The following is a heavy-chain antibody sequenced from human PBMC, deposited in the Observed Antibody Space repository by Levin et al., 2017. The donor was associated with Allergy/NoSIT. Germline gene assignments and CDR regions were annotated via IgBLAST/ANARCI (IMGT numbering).Heavy chain of an antibody. J-gene: IGHJ3*02. D-gene: IGHD2/OR15-2a*01. CDR2: ISSSSSSI. V-gene: IGHV3-48*02. CDR3: AGMKRNIRQAFGI. Sequence: PSETLSLTCVASGVAFSSYSMNWVRQAPGKGLEWISYISSSSSSIDYADSVKGRFTISRDNAKNSLFLQMNSLRDEDTAVYFCAGMKRNIRQAFGIWGQGTMVTVSS. CDR1: GVAFSSYS.